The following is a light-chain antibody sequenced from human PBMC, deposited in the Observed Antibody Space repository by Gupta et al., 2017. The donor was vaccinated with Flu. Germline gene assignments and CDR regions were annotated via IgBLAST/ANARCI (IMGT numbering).Light chain of an antibody. CDR2: GAS. CDR1: QSVNSN. V-gene: IGKV3-15*01. Sequence: ATLSVSPGESATLSCMASQSVNSNLAWYQQKPGQAPRLLIYGASTRATGIPARFSGSGSGTEFTLTISSLQSDDSADYYCQQDFDWPEWTFGQGTKVEIK. J-gene: IGKJ1*01. CDR3: QQDFDWPEWT.